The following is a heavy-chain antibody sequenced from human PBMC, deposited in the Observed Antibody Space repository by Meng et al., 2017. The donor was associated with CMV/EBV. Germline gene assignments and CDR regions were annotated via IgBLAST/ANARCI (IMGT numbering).Heavy chain of an antibody. CDR1: GFTFDDYV. J-gene: IGHJ3*02. CDR3: AKVHSSSAFDI. D-gene: IGHD6-19*01. V-gene: IGHV3-9*01. Sequence: SLKISCAASGFTFDDYVMHWVRQAPGKGLEWVSGISWNSGSIGYADSVEGRFTISRDNAKNSLYLQMNSLRAEDTALYYCAKVHSSSAFDIWGQGTMVTISS. CDR2: ISWNSGSI.